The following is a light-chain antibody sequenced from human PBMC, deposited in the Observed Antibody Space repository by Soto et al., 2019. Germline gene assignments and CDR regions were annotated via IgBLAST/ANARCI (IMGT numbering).Light chain of an antibody. Sequence: EIVLTRSPGTLSLAPGERATLFCRVSQIVTSSYLAWYQQKPGQAPRLLIYGASSRATGIPDRFSGSGSGTDFTLTISRLEPEDFAVYYCQQHGSSPPSWTFGQGTKVEIK. CDR2: GAS. CDR1: QIVTSSY. V-gene: IGKV3-20*01. J-gene: IGKJ1*01. CDR3: QQHGSSPPSWT.